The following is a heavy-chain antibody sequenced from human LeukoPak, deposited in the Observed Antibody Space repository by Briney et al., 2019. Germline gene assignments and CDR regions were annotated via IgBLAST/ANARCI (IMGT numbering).Heavy chain of an antibody. CDR3: AREDDDWGPNTFDV. J-gene: IGHJ3*01. CDR1: GFTFSSYS. Sequence: GGSLRLSCAASGFTFSSYSMNWVRQAPGKGLEWVSYINSGSSYMYYPDSVKGRFTISRDNAKNSLYLQMDSLRDEDTAVYYCAREDDDWGPNTFDVWGQGTVVAVSS. V-gene: IGHV3-48*02. CDR2: INSGSSYM. D-gene: IGHD7-27*01.